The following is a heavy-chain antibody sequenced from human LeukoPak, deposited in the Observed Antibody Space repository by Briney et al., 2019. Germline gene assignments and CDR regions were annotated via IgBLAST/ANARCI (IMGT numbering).Heavy chain of an antibody. CDR2: LYTSGST. Sequence: VKPSQTLSLTRSVSGGSISSYYWSWIRQPAGKGLEWIGRLYTSGSTNYNPSLKSRVTMSVDTSKNQFSLKLSSVTAADTAVYYCARDGGVGAQYYFDYWGQGTLVTVSS. CDR1: GGSISSYY. CDR3: ARDGGVGAQYYFDY. D-gene: IGHD1-26*01. V-gene: IGHV4-4*07. J-gene: IGHJ4*02.